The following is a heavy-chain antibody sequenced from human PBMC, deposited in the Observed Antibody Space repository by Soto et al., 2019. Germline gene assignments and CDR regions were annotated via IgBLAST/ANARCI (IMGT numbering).Heavy chain of an antibody. CDR3: VRPKPQAFDS. J-gene: IGHJ4*02. V-gene: IGHV4-39*01. Sequence: SETLSLTCTVSGGSITHSNSYWGWIRQPPGKGLEWIGTIYYSGRTYYSPSLKSRVTISVDTSENQFSLKLNSVTAADTAIYYCVRPKPQAFDSRGQGAQVTASP. CDR2: IYYSGRT. CDR1: GGSITHSNSY.